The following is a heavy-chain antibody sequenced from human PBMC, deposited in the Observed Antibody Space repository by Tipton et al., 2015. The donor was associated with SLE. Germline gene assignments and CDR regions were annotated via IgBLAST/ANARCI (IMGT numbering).Heavy chain of an antibody. J-gene: IGHJ3*02. CDR3: ARHISTGSGYYYPGAFDI. V-gene: IGHV4-59*08. CDR2: IYHSGIT. D-gene: IGHD3-22*01. CDR1: GGSISRYY. Sequence: LSLTCTVSGGSISRYYWSWIRQPPGKGLEWIGYIYHSGITNYNPSLKSRVTISVDTSKNQFSLKLSSVTAADTAVYYCARHISTGSGYYYPGAFDIWGQGTKVTVSS.